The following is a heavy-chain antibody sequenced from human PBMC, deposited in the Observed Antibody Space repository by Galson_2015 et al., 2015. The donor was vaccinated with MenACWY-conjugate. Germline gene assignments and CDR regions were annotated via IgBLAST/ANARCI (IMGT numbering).Heavy chain of an antibody. D-gene: IGHD2-2*01. CDR3: AHSPYCSTTSCYAARAFDV. V-gene: IGHV2-5*02. J-gene: IGHJ3*01. CDR2: IYWDDDK. Sequence: PALVKPTPTLTLTCTFSGFSLRTSRVGVGWIRQPPGQALEWLSLIYWDDDKRYSPSLKSRHTITKDTSKNQVVLSMTNMDPVDTATYYCAHSPYCSTTSCYAARAFDVWGQGTVVTVSS. CDR1: GFSLRTSRVG.